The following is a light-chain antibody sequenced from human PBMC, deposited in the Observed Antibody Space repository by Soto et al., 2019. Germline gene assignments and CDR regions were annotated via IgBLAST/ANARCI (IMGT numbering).Light chain of an antibody. V-gene: IGLV1-51*01. CDR3: GMWDSSLSDARLV. Sequence: QSVLTQPPSVSAAPGQKVTISCSGSSSNIGNNYVSWYQQLPGTAPKLLIYDNNKRPSGIPDRFSGSKSGTSATLGITGLQTGDEADYYCGMWDSSLSDARLVFGGGTKLTVL. CDR1: SSNIGNNY. CDR2: DNN. J-gene: IGLJ2*01.